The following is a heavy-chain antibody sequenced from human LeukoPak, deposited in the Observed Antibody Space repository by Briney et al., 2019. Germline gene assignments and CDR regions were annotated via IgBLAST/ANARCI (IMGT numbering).Heavy chain of an antibody. CDR3: ARGEVALNWFDS. CDR2: IYYSGST. D-gene: IGHD2-15*01. V-gene: IGHV4-59*01. CDR1: GGSISSYY. J-gene: IGHJ5*01. Sequence: SETLSLTCTVSGGSISSYYWTWIRQPPGKGLEWIAYIYYSGSTNYNPSLKRRVTISVDTSKNQFSLKLKSVTAADTAVYYCARGEVALNWFDSGGQGTLVTVSA.